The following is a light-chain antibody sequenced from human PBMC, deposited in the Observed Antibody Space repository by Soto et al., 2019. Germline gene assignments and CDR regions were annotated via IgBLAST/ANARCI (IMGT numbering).Light chain of an antibody. J-gene: IGKJ1*01. CDR1: QSVSNNY. CDR2: AAS. V-gene: IGKV3-20*01. Sequence: EIVLTQSPGTLSLSPGEIATLSFRASQSVSNNYLAWYQQKPGQAPRLLIYAASSRATGIPDRFSGSGSGTDFTLTISRLEPEDFAVYYCQQYVSSPRTFGQGTKVDIK. CDR3: QQYVSSPRT.